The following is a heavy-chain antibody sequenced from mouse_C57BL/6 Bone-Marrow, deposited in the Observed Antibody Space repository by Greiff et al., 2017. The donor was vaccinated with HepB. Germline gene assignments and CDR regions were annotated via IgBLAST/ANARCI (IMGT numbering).Heavy chain of an antibody. Sequence: VQLQQSGAELAKPGASVKLSCKASGYTFTSYWMHWVKQRPGQGLEWIGYINPSSGYTTYNQKFKNKATLTADKSSSTAYMQLSSLTYEDSAVYYCARRDYDDSFFDYWGQGTTLTVSS. D-gene: IGHD2-4*01. CDR1: GYTFTSYW. CDR2: INPSSGYT. V-gene: IGHV1-7*01. CDR3: ARRDYDDSFFDY. J-gene: IGHJ2*01.